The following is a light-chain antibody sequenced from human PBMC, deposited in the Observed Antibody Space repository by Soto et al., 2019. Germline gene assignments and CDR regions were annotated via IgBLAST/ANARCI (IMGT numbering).Light chain of an antibody. CDR2: DVN. CDR3: TSYTAKNTLV. V-gene: IGLV2-14*01. J-gene: IGLJ1*01. CDR1: TSDIHDFNS. Sequence: QSALTQPASVSGSPGQWITISCSGPTSDIHDFNSISWYRHHPSKAPRLIVYDVNKRPSGISPRFSGSRSGLTASLTISGLQGEDEADYFCTSYTAKNTLVFGTGTKVTVL.